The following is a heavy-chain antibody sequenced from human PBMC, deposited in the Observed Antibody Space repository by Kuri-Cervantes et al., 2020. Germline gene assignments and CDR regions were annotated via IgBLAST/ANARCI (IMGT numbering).Heavy chain of an antibody. D-gene: IGHD3-16*01. V-gene: IGHV4-59*01. CDR1: GGPISDYY. CDR3: AASGGRVLDY. CDR2: IYYSGST. J-gene: IGHJ4*02. Sequence: SETLSLTCTVSGGPISDYYWNWIRQPPGEGLEYIGYIYYSGSTNYNPSLKSRVTISVDTSKNQFSLKLSSVTAADTAVYYCAASGGRVLDYWGQGTLVTVSS.